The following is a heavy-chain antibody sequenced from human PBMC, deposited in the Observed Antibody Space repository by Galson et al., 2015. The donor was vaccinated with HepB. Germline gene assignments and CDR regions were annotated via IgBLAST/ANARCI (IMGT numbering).Heavy chain of an antibody. Sequence: SVKVSCKASSYSFINYGISWVRQAPGQGLEWMGWISGYNDNTNYAQKFQGRITMTTDTSTSTTYMELRSLRPGDTAVYYCARAAHDYGDYGSQWFDPWGQGTLVTVSS. V-gene: IGHV1-18*01. CDR3: ARAAHDYGDYGSQWFDP. CDR1: SYSFINYG. D-gene: IGHD4-17*01. J-gene: IGHJ5*02. CDR2: ISGYNDNT.